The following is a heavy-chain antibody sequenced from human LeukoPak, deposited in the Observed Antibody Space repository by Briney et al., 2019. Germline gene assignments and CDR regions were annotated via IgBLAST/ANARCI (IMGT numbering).Heavy chain of an antibody. CDR2: MKEDGSDE. CDR3: AKGGAGGGYFPT. Sequence: GGSLRLSCVASGFSFSDSTMSWVRQAAGKGLEWVSKMKEDGSDENYVDSVKGRFTIYRDSARNSLHLQMKSLRAEDTAVYFCAKGGAGGGYFPTWGQGILVIVSS. CDR1: GFSFSDST. V-gene: IGHV3-7*03. D-gene: IGHD3-16*01. J-gene: IGHJ1*01.